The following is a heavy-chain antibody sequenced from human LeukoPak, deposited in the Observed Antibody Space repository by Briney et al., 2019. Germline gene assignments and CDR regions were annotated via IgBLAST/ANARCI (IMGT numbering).Heavy chain of an antibody. CDR1: GFTFTSYA. D-gene: IGHD4-17*01. CDR2: ISGSGGST. J-gene: IGHJ4*02. Sequence: GGSLRLSCAASGFTFTSYAMSWVRQAPGKGLEWFSGISGSGGSTYYADSVKGRFTISRDNSKNTLYLQMNSLRAEDTAVYYCANTVTSKPFDYWGQGTLLTVSS. CDR3: ANTVTSKPFDY. V-gene: IGHV3-23*01.